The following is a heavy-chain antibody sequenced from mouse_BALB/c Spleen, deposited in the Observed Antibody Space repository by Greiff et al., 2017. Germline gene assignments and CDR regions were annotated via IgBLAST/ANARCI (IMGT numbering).Heavy chain of an antibody. CDR3: ARGGAYGNYAWFAD. CDR1: GFTFSDYY. Sequence: EVMLVESGGGLVKPGGSLKLSCAASGFTFSDYYMYWVRQTPEKRLEWVATISDGGSYTYYPDSVKGRFTISRDNAKNNLYLQMSSLKSEDTAMYYCARGGAYGNYAWFADWGQGTLVTVSA. D-gene: IGHD2-1*01. V-gene: IGHV5-4*02. CDR2: ISDGGSYT. J-gene: IGHJ3*01.